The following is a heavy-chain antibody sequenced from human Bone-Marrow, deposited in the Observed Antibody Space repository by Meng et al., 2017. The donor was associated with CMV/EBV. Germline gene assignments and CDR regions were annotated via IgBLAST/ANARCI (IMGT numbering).Heavy chain of an antibody. CDR3: ATQRITMTTRPFFDP. D-gene: IGHD3-22*01. CDR2: IYYSGST. J-gene: IGHJ5*02. CDR1: GGSISSSSYY. V-gene: IGHV4-39*01. Sequence: GSLRLSCTVSGGSISSSSYYWGWIRQPPGKGLEWIGSIYYSGSTYYNPSLKSRVTISVDTSKNQFSLKLSSVTAADTAVYYCATQRITMTTRPFFDPWGQGTLVTVSS.